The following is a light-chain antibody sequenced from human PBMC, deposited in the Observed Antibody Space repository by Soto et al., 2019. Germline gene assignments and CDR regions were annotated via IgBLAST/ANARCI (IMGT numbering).Light chain of an antibody. CDR3: MQNIQPLLT. J-gene: IGKJ4*01. Sequence: DVVMTQTPLSLSVTPGQPASISCKSSQSLLHTDGKTYLYWYLQKPGHPPQLLIYEVFNRFSGVPDRFSGSGSGTDFTLKISRVEAEDVGTYYCMQNIQPLLTFGGGTKVEI. CDR1: QSLLHTDGKTY. V-gene: IGKV2D-29*01. CDR2: EVF.